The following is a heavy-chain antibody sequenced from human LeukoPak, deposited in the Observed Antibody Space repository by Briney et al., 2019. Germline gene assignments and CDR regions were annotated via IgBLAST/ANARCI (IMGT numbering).Heavy chain of an antibody. J-gene: IGHJ4*02. D-gene: IGHD1-26*01. CDR3: ARVDGSAGY. CDR1: GYTFTRYD. CDR2: VNPNSGNS. V-gene: IGHV1-8*03. Sequence: ASVKVSCKTSGYTFTRYDINWVRQATGQGLEWMGWVNPNSGNSGYAQKFQGRVTISRDTSISTAYMELSSLRSEDTAVYYCARVDGSAGYWGQGTLVTVSS.